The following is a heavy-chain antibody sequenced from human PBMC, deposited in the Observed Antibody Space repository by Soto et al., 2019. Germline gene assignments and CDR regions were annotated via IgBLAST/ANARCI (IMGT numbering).Heavy chain of an antibody. CDR3: ARIERQNWFDP. CDR1: GGSISSYY. Sequence: ETLSLTCTVSGGSISSYYWSWIRQPPGKGLEWIGYIYYSGSTNYNPSLKSRVTISVDTSKNQFSLKLSSVTAADTAVYYCARIERQNWFDPWGQGTLVTVSS. CDR2: IYYSGST. J-gene: IGHJ5*02. V-gene: IGHV4-59*01.